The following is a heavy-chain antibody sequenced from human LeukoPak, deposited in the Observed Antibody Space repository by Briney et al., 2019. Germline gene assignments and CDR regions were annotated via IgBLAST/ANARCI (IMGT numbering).Heavy chain of an antibody. D-gene: IGHD6-13*01. Sequence: SETLSLTCTVSGGSISNRNYHWGWIRQPPGKGLEWIGSIYHSGSPYYNPSLKSRVTISVDTSKNQFSLKLSSVTAADTAVYYCARGAAAGDWFDPWGQGTLVTVSS. J-gene: IGHJ5*02. CDR1: GGSISNRNYH. V-gene: IGHV4-39*07. CDR2: IYHSGSP. CDR3: ARGAAAGDWFDP.